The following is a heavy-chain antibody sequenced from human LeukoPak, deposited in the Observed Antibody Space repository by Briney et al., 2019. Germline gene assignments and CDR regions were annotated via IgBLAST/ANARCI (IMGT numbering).Heavy chain of an antibody. Sequence: GESLKISCKSSGYSFTTYWIAWVRQMPGKGLEWMGIIYPGDSDTRYSPSFQGQVTISADRSISTVYPQWSSLKASDTAVYYCARPRGYNYGSLDYWGQGTLVTVSS. CDR3: ARPRGYNYGSLDY. V-gene: IGHV5-51*01. J-gene: IGHJ4*02. CDR2: IYPGDSDT. D-gene: IGHD5-18*01. CDR1: GYSFTTYW.